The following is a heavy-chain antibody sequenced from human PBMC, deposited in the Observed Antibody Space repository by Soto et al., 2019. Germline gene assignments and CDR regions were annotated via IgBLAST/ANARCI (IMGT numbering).Heavy chain of an antibody. V-gene: IGHV3-74*01. J-gene: IGHJ4*02. CDR1: GFTFSSYW. CDR3: ARDFPSYYYDSSGYSALYY. Sequence: GGSVRLSCAASGFTFSSYWMHWVRQAPGKGLVWVSRINSDGSSTSYADSVKGRFTISRDNAKNTLYLQMNSLRAEDTAVYYCARDFPSYYYDSSGYSALYYWGQGTLVTVSS. CDR2: INSDGSST. D-gene: IGHD3-22*01.